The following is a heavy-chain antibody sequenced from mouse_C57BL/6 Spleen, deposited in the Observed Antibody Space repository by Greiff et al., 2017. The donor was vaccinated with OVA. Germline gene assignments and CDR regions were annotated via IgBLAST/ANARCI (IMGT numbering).Heavy chain of an antibody. D-gene: IGHD2-3*01. CDR2: INPNNGGT. Sequence: EVKLVESGPELVKPGASVKMSCKASGYTFTDYNMHWVKQSHGKSLEWIGYINPNNGGTSYNQKFKGKATLTVNKSSSTAYMELRSLTSEDSAVYYCAREGYYPYYAMDYWGQGTSVTVSS. J-gene: IGHJ4*01. V-gene: IGHV1-22*01. CDR3: AREGYYPYYAMDY. CDR1: GYTFTDYN.